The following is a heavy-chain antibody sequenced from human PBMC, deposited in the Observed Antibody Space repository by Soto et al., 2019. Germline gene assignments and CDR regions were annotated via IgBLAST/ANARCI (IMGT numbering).Heavy chain of an antibody. Sequence: PGGSLRLSCAASGFTFSSYGMHWVRQAPGKGLEWVAVMWYDGSNKYYADSVKGRFTISRDNSKNTLYLQMNSLRAEDTAVYYCARGNFWSGYYTDYYYYMDVWGKGTTVTVSS. CDR3: ARGNFWSGYYTDYYYYMDV. V-gene: IGHV3-33*01. J-gene: IGHJ6*03. CDR2: MWYDGSNK. CDR1: GFTFSSYG. D-gene: IGHD3-3*01.